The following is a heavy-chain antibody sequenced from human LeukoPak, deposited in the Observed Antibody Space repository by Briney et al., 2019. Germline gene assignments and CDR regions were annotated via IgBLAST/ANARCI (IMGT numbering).Heavy chain of an antibody. D-gene: IGHD4-11*01. J-gene: IGHJ6*03. V-gene: IGHV1-69*05. CDR2: IIPIFGTA. CDR3: ARGKMTIVSAEVIYYYYMDV. CDR1: GGTFSSYA. Sequence: SVKVSCKASGGTFSSYAISWVRQAPGQGLEWMGGIIPIFGTANYAQKFQGRVTITTDESTRTAYMELSSLRSEDTAVYYCARGKMTIVSAEVIYYYYMDVWGKGTTVTVSS.